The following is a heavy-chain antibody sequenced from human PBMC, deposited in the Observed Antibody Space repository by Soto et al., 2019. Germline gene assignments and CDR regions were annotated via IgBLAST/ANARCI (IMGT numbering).Heavy chain of an antibody. CDR3: AREILGIAAASEN. CDR2: IIPIFGTA. V-gene: IGHV1-69*01. Sequence: QVQLVQSGAEVKKPGSSVKVSCKASGGTFSSYAISWVRQTPGQGLEWMGGIIPIFGTANYAQKFQRRVTITADEATSTAYMELSSLRSEDTAVYYWAREILGIAAASENWGQGTLVTVSS. CDR1: GGTFSSYA. J-gene: IGHJ4*02. D-gene: IGHD6-13*01.